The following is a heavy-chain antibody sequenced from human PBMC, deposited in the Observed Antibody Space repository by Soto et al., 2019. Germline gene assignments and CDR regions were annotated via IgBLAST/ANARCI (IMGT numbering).Heavy chain of an antibody. Sequence: QVQLQESGPGLVKPSQTLSLTCTVSGGSISRGDYYWSWIRQPPGKGLEWIGYIYSGSTYYNPSLKRRVTISVDTSKNQCSMKLSSVTAADTAVYYCARARGARYFDYWGQGTLVTVSS. V-gene: IGHV4-30-4*01. CDR1: GGSISRGDYY. CDR3: ARARGARYFDY. CDR2: IYSGST. J-gene: IGHJ4*02. D-gene: IGHD5-12*01.